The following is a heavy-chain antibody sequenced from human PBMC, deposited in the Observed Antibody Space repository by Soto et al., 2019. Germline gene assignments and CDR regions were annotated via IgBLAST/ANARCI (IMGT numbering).Heavy chain of an antibody. CDR3: ARRYYGSTGSAVDP. D-gene: IGHD3-22*01. CDR2: MYFGGSV. J-gene: IGHJ5*02. V-gene: IGHV4-59*02. CDR1: GASVSHGY. Sequence: QMQLQASGPGLVKPSETLSLTCNVSGASVSHGYWSWIRQPPGKGLEWIGFMYFGGSVNYNPSLPSRATLSVETSETQSSMKSPSVTASATAVYYGARRYYGSTGSAVDPWGQGTLVTVSS.